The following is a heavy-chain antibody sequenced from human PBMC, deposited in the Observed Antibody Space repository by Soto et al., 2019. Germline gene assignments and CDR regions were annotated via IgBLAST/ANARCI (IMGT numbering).Heavy chain of an antibody. J-gene: IGHJ4*02. CDR2: ISGSGGST. V-gene: IGHV3-23*01. CDR3: AKPVDYGQAPFDY. D-gene: IGHD4-17*01. CDR1: GFTFSSYA. Sequence: PGGSLRLSCAASGFTFSSYAMSWVRQAPGKGLEWVSAISGSGGSTYYADSVKGRFTISRDNSKHTLYLQMNSLRAEDTAVYYCAKPVDYGQAPFDYWGQGTLVTVSS.